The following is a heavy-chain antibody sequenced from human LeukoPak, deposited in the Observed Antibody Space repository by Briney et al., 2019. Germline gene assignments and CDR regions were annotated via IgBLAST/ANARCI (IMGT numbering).Heavy chain of an antibody. D-gene: IGHD3-3*01. CDR3: ARDYGDLDFWSGLLSNWFDP. J-gene: IGHJ5*02. CDR1: GGSISSSSYY. Sequence: PSETLSLTCTVSGGSISSSSYYWGWIRQPPGKGLEWIGYIYYSGSTNYNPSLKSRVTISVDTSKNQFSLKLSSVTAADTAVYYCARDYGDLDFWSGLLSNWFDPWGQGTLVTVSS. CDR2: IYYSGST. V-gene: IGHV4-61*01.